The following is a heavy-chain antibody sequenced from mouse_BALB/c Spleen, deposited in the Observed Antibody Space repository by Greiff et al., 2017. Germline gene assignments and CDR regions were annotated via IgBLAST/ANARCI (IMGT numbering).Heavy chain of an antibody. CDR1: GYSFTSYY. V-gene: IGHV1S135*01. D-gene: IGHD1-1*01. Sequence: VQLQQSGPELMKPGASVKISCKASGYSFTSYYMHWVKQSHGKSLEWIGYIDPFNGGTSYNQKFKGKATLTVDKSSSTAYMHLSSLTSGDSAVYYCAKSNYYGSSPYAMDYWGQGTSVTVSS. CDR3: AKSNYYGSSPYAMDY. CDR2: IDPFNGGT. J-gene: IGHJ4*01.